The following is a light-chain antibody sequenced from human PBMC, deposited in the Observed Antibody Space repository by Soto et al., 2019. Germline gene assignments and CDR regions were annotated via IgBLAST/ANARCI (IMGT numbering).Light chain of an antibody. J-gene: IGKJ5*01. CDR1: QGIHTA. Sequence: AIQLTQSPSSLSASVGDRGIITCRASQGIHTALAWYQQKPGHAPMLLIYDASTVATGVPSRFSGSGSGTDFTLTISSLQPEDFAIYYCQQFSNYPHVFGQGTRLEIK. CDR2: DAS. V-gene: IGKV1D-13*01. CDR3: QQFSNYPHV.